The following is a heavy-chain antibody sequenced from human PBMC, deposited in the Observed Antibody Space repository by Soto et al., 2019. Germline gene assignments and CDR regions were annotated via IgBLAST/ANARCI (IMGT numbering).Heavy chain of an antibody. CDR3: ARDEGITGPLADY. CDR2: ISSSSSYI. V-gene: IGHV3-21*01. Sequence: GGSLRLSCAASGFTFSSYSMNWVRQAPGKGLEWVSSISSSSSYIYYADSVKGRFTISRDNAKNSLYLQMNSLRAEDTAVYYCARDEGITGPLADYWGQGTLVTVSS. J-gene: IGHJ4*02. CDR1: GFTFSSYS. D-gene: IGHD1-20*01.